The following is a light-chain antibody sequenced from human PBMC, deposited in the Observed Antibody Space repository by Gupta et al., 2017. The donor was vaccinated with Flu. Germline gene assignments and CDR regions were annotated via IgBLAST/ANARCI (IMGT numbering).Light chain of an antibody. CDR1: TGQSNYA. CDR2: VTGDGSR. J-gene: IGLJ2*01. Sequence: VLTQPPSASASLGASVTLTCTLRTGQSNYAVACHQQQPEKDPLYLMKVTGDGSRTGGDGIPDRFSGASTGVDPYLTISSHQSEDECDYYCQAWGTCPVFGGGTRLTVL. CDR3: QAWGTCPV. V-gene: IGLV4-69*01.